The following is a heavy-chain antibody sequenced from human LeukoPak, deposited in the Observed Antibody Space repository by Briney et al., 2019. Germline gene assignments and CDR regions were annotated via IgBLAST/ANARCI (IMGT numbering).Heavy chain of an antibody. Sequence: PSQTLSLTCTISGGSISSGHYFWSWIRQPAGKGLEWIGRICTGGGTNYNPSLKSRVTISIDTSKNQFSLKLSSVTAADTAMYYCARALCANGICEWFDPWGQGTLVTVSS. V-gene: IGHV4-61*02. CDR1: GGSISSGHYF. CDR2: ICTGGGT. CDR3: ARALCANGICEWFDP. D-gene: IGHD2-8*01. J-gene: IGHJ5*02.